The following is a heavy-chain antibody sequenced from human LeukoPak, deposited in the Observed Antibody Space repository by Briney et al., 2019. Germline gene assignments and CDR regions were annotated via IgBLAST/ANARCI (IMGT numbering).Heavy chain of an antibody. CDR3: AKDRTPPGEALSSES. J-gene: IGHJ5*02. CDR2: ISPYNGKT. Sequence: ASVKVSCKTSGYTFTNYGITWVRQAPGQGLEWMGWISPYNGKTNYAKKLQGRVAMTTDTSTTTVYMELRSLRSDDTAVYYCAKDRTPPGEALSSESWGQGSLVTVSS. V-gene: IGHV1-18*01. CDR1: GYTFTNYG. D-gene: IGHD4-23*01.